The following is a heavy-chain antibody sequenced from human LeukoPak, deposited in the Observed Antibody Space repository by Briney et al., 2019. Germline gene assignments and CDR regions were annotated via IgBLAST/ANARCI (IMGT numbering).Heavy chain of an antibody. Sequence: GGSLRLSCAASRFTFSSYGMHWVRQVLGKGLEWVAYIRFDGSIKNYADSVKGRFTISRDNSKNTLFLQMNSLRGEDTAVYYCAKEEGYELPHFYYYYMDVWGKGTTVTVSS. J-gene: IGHJ6*03. V-gene: IGHV3-30*02. CDR1: RFTFSSYG. CDR2: IRFDGSIK. D-gene: IGHD2-2*01. CDR3: AKEEGYELPHFYYYYMDV.